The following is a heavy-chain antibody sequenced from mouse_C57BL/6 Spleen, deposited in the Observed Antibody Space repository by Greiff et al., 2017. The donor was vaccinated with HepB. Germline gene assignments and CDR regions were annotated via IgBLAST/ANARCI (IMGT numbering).Heavy chain of an antibody. J-gene: IGHJ2*01. D-gene: IGHD1-2*01. CDR1: GYTFTDYY. Sequence: QVQLQQSGAELVRPGASVKLSCKASGYTFTDYYINWVKQRPGQGLEWIARIYPGSGNTYYNEKFKGKATLTAEKSSSTAYMQLSSLTSEDSAVYFCARGGYGEDYWGQGTTLTVSS. CDR2: IYPGSGNT. CDR3: ARGGYGEDY. V-gene: IGHV1-76*01.